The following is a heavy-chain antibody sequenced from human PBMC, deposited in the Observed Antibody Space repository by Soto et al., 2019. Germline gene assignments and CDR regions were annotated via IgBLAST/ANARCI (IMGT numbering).Heavy chain of an antibody. CDR1: GFTFSSYA. V-gene: IGHV3-23*01. Sequence: GGSLRLSCAASGFTFSSYAMSLVRQAPGKGLEWVSSISGSGRTTYYADSVKGRFTISRDNSKDTLYLEMNSLRADDTAVYYCAKYWGDCSSTSCYSRFDCWGQGTVVTVS. D-gene: IGHD2-2*01. CDR2: ISGSGRTT. J-gene: IGHJ4*02. CDR3: AKYWGDCSSTSCYSRFDC.